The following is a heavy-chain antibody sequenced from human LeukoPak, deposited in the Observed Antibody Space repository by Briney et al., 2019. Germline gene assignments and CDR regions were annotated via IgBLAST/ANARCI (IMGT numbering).Heavy chain of an antibody. CDR1: GFTFSSYA. V-gene: IGHV3-30-3*01. D-gene: IGHD4-11*01. CDR3: ARGRRFHDYSNCGGPGY. J-gene: IGHJ4*02. CDR2: ISYDGSNK. Sequence: GRSLRLSCAASGFTFSSYAMHWVRQAPGKGLEWVAVISYDGSNKYYADSVKGRFTISRDNSKNRLYLQMNSLRAEDTAVYYCARGRRFHDYSNCGGPGYWGQGTLVTVSS.